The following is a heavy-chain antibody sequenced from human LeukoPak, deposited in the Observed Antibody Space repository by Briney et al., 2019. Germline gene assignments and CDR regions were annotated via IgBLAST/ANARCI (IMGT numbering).Heavy chain of an antibody. CDR3: AKTRPLDSSSWSHGDY. D-gene: IGHD6-13*01. CDR2: ISGSGDST. J-gene: IGHJ4*02. Sequence: GGPLRLSCAASGFTFSSYAMSWVRQAPGKGLEWVSAISGSGDSTYYGDSVKGRFTISRDNSKNTLYLQMNSLRAEDTAVYYCAKTRPLDSSSWSHGDYWGQGTLVTVSS. V-gene: IGHV3-23*01. CDR1: GFTFSSYA.